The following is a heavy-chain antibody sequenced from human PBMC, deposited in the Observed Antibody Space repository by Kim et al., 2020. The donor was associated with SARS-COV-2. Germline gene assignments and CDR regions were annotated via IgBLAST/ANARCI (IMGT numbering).Heavy chain of an antibody. J-gene: IGHJ5*02. V-gene: IGHV4-31*02. D-gene: IGHD6-13*01. Sequence: PSLKSRVTISVDTSKNQFSLKLSSVTVADTAVYYCARDPGIAAVGWFDPWGQGTLVTVSS. CDR3: ARDPGIAAVGWFDP.